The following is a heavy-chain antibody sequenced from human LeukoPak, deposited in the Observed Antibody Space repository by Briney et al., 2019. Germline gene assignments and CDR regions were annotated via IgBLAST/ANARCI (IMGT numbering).Heavy chain of an antibody. V-gene: IGHV3-23*01. CDR1: GFTFSSYA. J-gene: IGHJ4*02. CDR2: ISGSGGST. CDR3: AKCEVDSGGSCYHFDY. D-gene: IGHD2-15*01. Sequence: HAGGSLRLSCAASGFTFSSYAMSWVRQAPGKGLEWVSAISGSGGSTYYADSVKGRFTISRDNSKNTLYLQMNSLRAEDTAVYYCAKCEVDSGGSCYHFDYWGQGTLVTVSS.